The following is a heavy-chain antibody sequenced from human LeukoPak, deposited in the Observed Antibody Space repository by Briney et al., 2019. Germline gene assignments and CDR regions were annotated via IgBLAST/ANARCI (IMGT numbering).Heavy chain of an antibody. D-gene: IGHD4-17*01. J-gene: IGHJ4*02. Sequence: SAYNGTTNYAQKFQGRVTMKTDTKTSTAYMELRSLRSDDTAVYYCARDDGDYVFDYWGRGTLVTVSS. CDR3: ARDDGDYVFDY. V-gene: IGHV1-18*01. CDR2: SAYNGTT.